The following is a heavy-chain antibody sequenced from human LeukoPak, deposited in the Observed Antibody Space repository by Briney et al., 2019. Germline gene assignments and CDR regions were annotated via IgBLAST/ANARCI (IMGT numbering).Heavy chain of an antibody. CDR2: ISYDGSNK. V-gene: IGHV3-30-3*01. CDR1: GFTFSSYA. Sequence: GSLRLSCAASGFTFSSYAMHWVRQAPGKGLEWVAVISYDGSNKYYADSVKGRFTISRDNSKNTLYLQMNSLRAEDTAVYYCARASNYYFDYWGQGTLVTVSS. D-gene: IGHD4/OR15-4a*01. CDR3: ARASNYYFDY. J-gene: IGHJ4*02.